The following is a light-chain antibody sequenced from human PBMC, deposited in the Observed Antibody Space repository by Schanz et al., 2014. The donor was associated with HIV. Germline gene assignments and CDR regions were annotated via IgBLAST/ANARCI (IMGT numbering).Light chain of an antibody. CDR1: QSIRSY. CDR2: DAS. V-gene: IGKV3-15*01. Sequence: EVVMTQSPATLSVSPGDKATLSCRASQSIRSYLAWYRQRPGQPPRLVISDASTRATGIPARFSGRGSGTEFTLTINNLQSDDFGSYYCQQYNLWPITFGQGTRLDI. CDR3: QQYNLWPIT. J-gene: IGKJ5*01.